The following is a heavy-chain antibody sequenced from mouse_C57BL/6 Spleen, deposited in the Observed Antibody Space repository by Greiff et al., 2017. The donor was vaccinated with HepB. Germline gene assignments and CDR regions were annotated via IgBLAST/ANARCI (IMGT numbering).Heavy chain of an antibody. Sequence: VQLQQSGAELAKPGASVKLSCKASGYTFTSYWMHWVKQRPGQGLEWIGYINPSSGYTKYTQKFKDKATLTADKSSSTAYMQLSSLTYEDSAVYYCARDYEGSSYEPYVDYWGQGTTLTVAS. CDR3: ARDYEGSSYEPYVDY. CDR1: GYTFTSYW. D-gene: IGHD1-1*01. J-gene: IGHJ2*01. V-gene: IGHV1-7*01. CDR2: INPSSGYT.